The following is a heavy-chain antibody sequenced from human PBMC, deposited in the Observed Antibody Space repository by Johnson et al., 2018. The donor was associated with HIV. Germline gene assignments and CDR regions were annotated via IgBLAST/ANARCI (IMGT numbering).Heavy chain of an antibody. Sequence: VLLVESGGGLVQPGRSLRLSCAASGFTFDDYAMHWVRQAPGKGLEWVSGISWNSGSIGSADSVKGRFTISRDNAKNSLYLQMNSLRAEDTALYYCAKVPDLLNWEANAFDIWGQGTMVTVSS. V-gene: IGHV3-9*01. CDR3: AKVPDLLNWEANAFDI. CDR2: ISWNSGSI. CDR1: GFTFDDYA. D-gene: IGHD7-27*01. J-gene: IGHJ3*02.